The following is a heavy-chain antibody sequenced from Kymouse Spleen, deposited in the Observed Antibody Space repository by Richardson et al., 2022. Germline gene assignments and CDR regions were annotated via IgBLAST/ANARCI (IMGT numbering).Heavy chain of an antibody. CDR1: GGSVSSGSYY. CDR3: ARMVTGTPFDY. D-gene: IGHD1-7*01. Sequence: QVQLQESGPGLVKPSETLSLTCTVSGGSVSSGSYYWSWIRQPPGKGLEWIGYIYYSGSTNYNPSLKSRVTISVDTSKNQFSLKLSSVTAADTAVYYCARMVTGTPFDYWGQGTLVTVSS. CDR2: IYYSGST. V-gene: IGHV4-61*01. J-gene: IGHJ4*02.